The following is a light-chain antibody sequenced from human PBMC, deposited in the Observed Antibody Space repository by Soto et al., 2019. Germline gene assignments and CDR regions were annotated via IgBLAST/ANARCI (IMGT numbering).Light chain of an antibody. J-gene: IGKJ4*01. CDR3: QQYGGSPRVS. V-gene: IGKV3-20*01. Sequence: EIVLTQSPGALSLSPGERATLSCRASQTVSDNYLAWYQQKPGQAPRLLIYGASTRATGIPDRFSGSGSGTDFTLPISRLEPEDFTVYYCQQYGGSPRVSFGGGTKVEIK. CDR1: QTVSDNY. CDR2: GAS.